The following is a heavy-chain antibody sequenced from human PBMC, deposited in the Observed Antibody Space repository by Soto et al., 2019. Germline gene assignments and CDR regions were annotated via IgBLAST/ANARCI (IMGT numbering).Heavy chain of an antibody. D-gene: IGHD2-8*02. V-gene: IGHV4-61*05. CDR2: FSLSGTT. CDR1: GGSIGSSSYY. J-gene: IGHJ4*02. CDR3: ARGMTPPGAPAWYYFDS. Sequence: PSETLSLTCSVSGGSIGSSSYYFGWIRQPPGKGLEWIGRFSLSGTTNYNPSLRSRVTMSADVSKNQFSLRLTSVTAADTALYYCARGMTPPGAPAWYYFDSWGQGTLVTVSS.